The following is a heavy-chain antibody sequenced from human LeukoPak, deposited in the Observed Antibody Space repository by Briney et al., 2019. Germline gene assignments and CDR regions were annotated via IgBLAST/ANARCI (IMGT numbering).Heavy chain of an antibody. V-gene: IGHV5-51*01. J-gene: IGHJ4*02. D-gene: IGHD3-10*01. CDR3: AAALGSGSYYNPSTINSFDY. Sequence: GESLKISCKGSGYSFGSYWIGWVRQMPGKGLEWMGVIYPGDSHTGYSPSFQGQVTISADKSISTTYLQWSSLTASDTAMYYCAAALGSGSYYNPSTINSFDYWGQGTLVTVSS. CDR1: GYSFGSYW. CDR2: IYPGDSHT.